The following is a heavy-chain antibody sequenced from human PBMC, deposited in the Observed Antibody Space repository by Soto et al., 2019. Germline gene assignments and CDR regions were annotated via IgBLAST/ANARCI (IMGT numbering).Heavy chain of an antibody. V-gene: IGHV4-30-4*01. Sequence: QVQLQESGPGLVKPSQTLSLTCTVSGGSISSGDYYWSWIRQPPGKGLEWIGYIYYSGSTYYNPSLKCRVTISVDTSKNQFSLKLSSVTAADTAVYYCARDGDDYGGNSGWFDPWGQGTLVTVSS. CDR2: IYYSGST. CDR3: ARDGDDYGGNSGWFDP. D-gene: IGHD4-17*01. CDR1: GGSISSGDYY. J-gene: IGHJ5*02.